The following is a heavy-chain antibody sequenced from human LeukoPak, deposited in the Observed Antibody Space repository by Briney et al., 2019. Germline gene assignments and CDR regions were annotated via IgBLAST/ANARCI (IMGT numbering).Heavy chain of an antibody. D-gene: IGHD6-19*01. CDR1: GGSISSYY. CDR3: ARDVGYSSGWNY. Sequence: KPSETLSLTCTVSGGSISSYYWSWIRQPPGKGLEWIGSIYYSGSTYYNPSLKSRVTISVDTSKNQFSLKLSSVTAADTAVYYCARDVGYSSGWNYWGQGTLVTVSS. V-gene: IGHV4-59*12. J-gene: IGHJ4*02. CDR2: IYYSGST.